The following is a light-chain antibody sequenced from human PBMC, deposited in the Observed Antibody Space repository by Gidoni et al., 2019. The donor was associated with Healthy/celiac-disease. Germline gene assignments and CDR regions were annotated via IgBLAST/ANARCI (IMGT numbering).Light chain of an antibody. V-gene: IGKV1-9*01. Sequence: DIQLTQSPSFLSASVGDRVTITCRASQGISSYLPWYQQKPGKAPQLLIDSESNLQSGVQSRFSGSGCGTEITLTISSLQPEDFATYYCQQREAFGPGTKVDIK. CDR3: QQREA. CDR2: SES. CDR1: QGISSY. J-gene: IGKJ3*01.